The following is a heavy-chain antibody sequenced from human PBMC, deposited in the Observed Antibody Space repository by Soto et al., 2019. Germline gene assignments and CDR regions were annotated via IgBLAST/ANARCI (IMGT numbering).Heavy chain of an antibody. J-gene: IGHJ4*02. V-gene: IGHV5-51*01. CDR1: GYSFTSYW. D-gene: IGHD5-12*01. CDR2: IYPGDSDI. CDR3: ARQIVRGYSGYEHFPASDY. Sequence: PGESLKISCKGSGYSFTSYWIAWVRQVPGKGLELMGVIYPGDSDIRYSPSFQGQVTISADKSISTAYLQWSSLKASDSAMYYCARQIVRGYSGYEHFPASDYWGQRTPVTVSS.